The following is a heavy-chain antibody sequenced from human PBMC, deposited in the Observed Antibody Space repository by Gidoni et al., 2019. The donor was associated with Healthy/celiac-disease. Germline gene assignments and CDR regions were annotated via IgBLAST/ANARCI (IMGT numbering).Heavy chain of an antibody. CDR3: ARHIGGSGSYYNVPPPRGMDV. CDR2: IYPGDSDT. V-gene: IGHV5-51*01. Sequence: VQLGQSGAGAKEPGSPLMLSGQGSGSIFTTYSIGWVGQMPGKGLGWMGIIYPGDSDTRYSPSFQGQVTISADKSISTAYLQWSSLKASDTAMYYCARHIGGSGSYYNVPPPRGMDVWGQGTTVTVSS. J-gene: IGHJ6*02. CDR1: GSIFTTYS. D-gene: IGHD3-10*01.